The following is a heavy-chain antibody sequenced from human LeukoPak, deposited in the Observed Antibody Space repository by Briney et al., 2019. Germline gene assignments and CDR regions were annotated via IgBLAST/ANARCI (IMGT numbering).Heavy chain of an antibody. CDR1: GYTFTSYY. J-gene: IGHJ4*02. CDR3: AVVVSDYYFDY. V-gene: IGHV1-46*01. D-gene: IGHD2-2*01. CDR2: INPSGGST. Sequence: ASVKVSCKTSGYTFTSYYMHWVRQAPGQGLEWMGIINPSGGSTSYAQKFQGRVTMTRDTSTSTVYMELSSLRSEDTAVYYCAVVVSDYYFDYRGQGTLVTVSS.